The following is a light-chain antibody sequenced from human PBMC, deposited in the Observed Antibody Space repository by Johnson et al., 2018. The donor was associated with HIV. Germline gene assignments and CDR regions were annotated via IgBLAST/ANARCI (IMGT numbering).Light chain of an antibody. CDR2: ENN. V-gene: IGLV1-51*02. CDR1: SSNIGKNY. Sequence: QSVLTQPPSVSAAPGQRVTISCSGSSSNIGKNYVSWYQQLPGTAPKLLIYENNKRPSGIPDRFSGSKSGTSATLGITGLQTGDEADYYCGTWDTSLSACGVFVSWTQVTFL. J-gene: IGLJ1*01. CDR3: GTWDTSLSACGV.